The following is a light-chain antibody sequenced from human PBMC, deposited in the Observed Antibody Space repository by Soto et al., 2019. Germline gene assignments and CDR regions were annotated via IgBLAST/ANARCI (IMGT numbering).Light chain of an antibody. CDR2: DAS. J-gene: IGKJ5*01. CDR1: HEIRKY. Sequence: IQMTHSPSSLSSSLGDRVTITSQASHEIRKYLKWYQQKPGKAPKLLIYDASNMETGVPSRFTGSGSGTDFTFTISSLQPEDIATYYCQQYEIFPITFGQGTRLEIK. V-gene: IGKV1-33*01. CDR3: QQYEIFPIT.